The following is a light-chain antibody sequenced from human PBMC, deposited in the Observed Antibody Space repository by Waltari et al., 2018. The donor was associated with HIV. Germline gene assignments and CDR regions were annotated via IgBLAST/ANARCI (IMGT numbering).Light chain of an antibody. CDR3: AAWDDSLRGLV. J-gene: IGLJ3*02. CDR1: SSNIGSNY. V-gene: IGLV1-47*01. Sequence: QSVLTQPPSVSGAPGQRVTISCSGSSSNIGSNYVFWYQQLPGTAPKLVIYRNNQRPSGVPDRFSGSKSGTSASLAISGLRSEDEADYYCAAWDDSLRGLVFGGGTKLTVL. CDR2: RNN.